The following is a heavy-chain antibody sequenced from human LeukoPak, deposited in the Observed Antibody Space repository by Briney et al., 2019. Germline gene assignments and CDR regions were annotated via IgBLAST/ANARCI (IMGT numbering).Heavy chain of an antibody. CDR1: GFTFSSYG. D-gene: IGHD5-18*01. CDR3: ATGRDTAMVRLDY. V-gene: IGHV3-30*02. J-gene: IGHJ4*02. Sequence: GGSLRLSCAASGFTFSSYGMHWVRQAPGKGLEWVAFIRYDGTNKYYADSVKGRFTISRGNSKNTMYLQMNSLRAEDTAVYFCATGRDTAMVRLDYWGQGTLVTVSS. CDR2: IRYDGTNK.